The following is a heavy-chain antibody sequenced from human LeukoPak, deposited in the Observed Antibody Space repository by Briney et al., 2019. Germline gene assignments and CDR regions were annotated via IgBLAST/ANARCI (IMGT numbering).Heavy chain of an antibody. V-gene: IGHV4-31*03. D-gene: IGHD6-6*01. J-gene: IGHJ6*02. CDR3: ARILAAQSDAYGMDV. CDR1: GGSISSGGYY. Sequence: SQTLSLTCTVSGGSISSGGYYWSWIRQHPGKGLEWIGYIYYSGSTYYNPSPKSRVTISVDTSKNQFSLKLSSVTAADTAVYYCARILAAQSDAYGMDVWGQGTTVTVSS. CDR2: IYYSGST.